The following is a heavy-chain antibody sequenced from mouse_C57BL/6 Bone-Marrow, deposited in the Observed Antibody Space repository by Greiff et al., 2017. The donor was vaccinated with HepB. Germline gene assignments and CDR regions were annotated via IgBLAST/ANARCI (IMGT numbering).Heavy chain of an antibody. D-gene: IGHD2-3*01. J-gene: IGHJ1*03. CDR2: INPSNGGT. CDR3: ARYDGYYEYFDV. Sequence: QVQLKQSGTELVKPGASVKLSCKASGYTFTSYWMHWVKQRPGQGLEWIGNINPSNGGTNYNEKFKSKATLTVDKSSSTAYMQLSSLTSEDSAVYYCARYDGYYEYFDVWGTGTTVTVSS. CDR1: GYTFTSYW. V-gene: IGHV1-53*01.